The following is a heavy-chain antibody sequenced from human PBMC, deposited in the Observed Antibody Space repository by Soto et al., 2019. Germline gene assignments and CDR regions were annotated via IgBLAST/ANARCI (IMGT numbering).Heavy chain of an antibody. CDR1: APTVSNYG. CDR3: EKAAGAYRPQNKGMDD. D-gene: IGHD3-16*02. Sequence: PGGSLRLSCVGSAPTVSNYGMHWVRQAPGKGLEWVALISYDGSEEYYADSVKGRITLSRDNSKNNMYLEMNGLRPEDTAAYYCEKAAGAYRPQNKGMDDWGQGTTVTVSS. V-gene: IGHV3-30*18. J-gene: IGHJ6*02. CDR2: ISYDGSEE.